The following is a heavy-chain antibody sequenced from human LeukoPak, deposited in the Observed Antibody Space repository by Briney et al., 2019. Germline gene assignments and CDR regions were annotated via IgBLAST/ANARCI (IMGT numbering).Heavy chain of an antibody. CDR2: ISYDGSNK. J-gene: IGHJ4*02. CDR3: ARLVSPKTPFDY. V-gene: IGHV3-30*04. Sequence: GGSLRLSCAASGFTFSSYAMHWVRQAPGKGLEWVAVISYDGSNKYYADSVKGRFTISRDNSKNTLYLQMNSLRAEDTAVYYCARLVSPKTPFDYWGQGTLVTVSS. D-gene: IGHD6-13*01. CDR1: GFTFSSYA.